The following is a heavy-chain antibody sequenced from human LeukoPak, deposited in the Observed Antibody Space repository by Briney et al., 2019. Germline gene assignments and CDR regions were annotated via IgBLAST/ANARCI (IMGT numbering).Heavy chain of an antibody. J-gene: IGHJ3*02. D-gene: IGHD3-10*01. CDR2: ISYDGSNK. V-gene: IGHV3-30*18. CDR3: AKDRGDAFDI. CDR1: GFTFGSYG. Sequence: PGGSLRLSCAASGFTFGSYGMHWVRQAPGKGLEWVAVISYDGSNKYYADFVKGRFTISRDNSKNTLYLQMNSLRAEDTAVYYCAKDRGDAFDIWGQGTMVTVSS.